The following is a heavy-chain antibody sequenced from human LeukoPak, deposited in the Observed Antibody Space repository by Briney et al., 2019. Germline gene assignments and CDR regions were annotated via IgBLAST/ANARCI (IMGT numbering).Heavy chain of an antibody. D-gene: IGHD1-26*01. CDR1: GGSISIYY. J-gene: IGHJ4*02. V-gene: IGHV4-59*01. Sequence: PSETLSLTCTVSGGSISIYYWSWIRQPPGKGLEWIGYIYNSGSTYCNPSLKSRVTISVDTSKNQFSLRLSSVTAADAAVYYCVRDRELNYWGQGTLVTVS. CDR2: IYNSGST. CDR3: VRDRELNY.